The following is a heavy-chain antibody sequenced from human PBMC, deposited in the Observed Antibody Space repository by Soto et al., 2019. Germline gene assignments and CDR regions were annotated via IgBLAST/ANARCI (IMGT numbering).Heavy chain of an antibody. J-gene: IGHJ4*02. Sequence: QVQLVQSGAEVKKPGSSVKVSCKASGGTFSSYAISWVRQAPGQGLEWMGGIIPIFGTANYAQKFQGRVTITADESTSTANMELSSLRAEDTAVYDCARALGYSYGSEDEDDYWGQGTLVTVSS. CDR3: ARALGYSYGSEDEDDY. CDR2: IIPIFGTA. D-gene: IGHD5-18*01. V-gene: IGHV1-69*12. CDR1: GGTFSSYA.